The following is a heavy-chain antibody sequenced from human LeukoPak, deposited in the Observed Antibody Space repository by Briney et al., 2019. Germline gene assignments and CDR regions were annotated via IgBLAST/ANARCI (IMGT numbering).Heavy chain of an antibody. CDR2: ISYDGSNK. V-gene: IGHV3-30*18. Sequence: GGSLRLSCAASGFTFSSYGMHWVRQAPGKGLEWVAVISYDGSNKYYADSVKGRFTISRDNSKNTLYLQMNSLRAEDTAVYYCAKGTEYSSSWWLKNYYYYYMDVWGKGTTVTVSS. D-gene: IGHD6-13*01. CDR1: GFTFSSYG. J-gene: IGHJ6*03. CDR3: AKGTEYSSSWWLKNYYYYYMDV.